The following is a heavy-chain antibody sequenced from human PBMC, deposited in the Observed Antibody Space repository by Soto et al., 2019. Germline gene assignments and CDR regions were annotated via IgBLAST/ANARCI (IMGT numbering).Heavy chain of an antibody. D-gene: IGHD2-8*01. CDR1: GFIFSEYW. Sequence: PGGSLRLSCAASGFIFSEYWMHWVRQAPGKGLVWVSRISSDGSSTHYADSVKGXFTISRDNSKNTLYLQMNSLRAEDTGVFYCARGGPGVPMYYSDYWGQGTLVTVSS. CDR2: ISSDGSST. CDR3: ARGGPGVPMYYSDY. J-gene: IGHJ4*02. V-gene: IGHV3-74*01.